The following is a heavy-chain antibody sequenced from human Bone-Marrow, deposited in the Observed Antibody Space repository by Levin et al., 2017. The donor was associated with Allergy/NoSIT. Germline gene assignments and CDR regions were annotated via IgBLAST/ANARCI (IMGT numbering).Heavy chain of an antibody. V-gene: IGHV4-31*03. J-gene: IGHJ5*02. CDR1: FFSLPRAGSY. Sequence: LSLPFPFSFFSLPRAGSYWSWIRQFPGKGLEYIGYIYSSGGTYYNPSLKSRVSLSFDTSKNHFSLKLNSVTAADTAVYFWARDKYYGSGNTDWLDPWGQGTLVTVSS. CDR2: IYSSGGT. CDR3: ARDKYYGSGNTDWLDP. D-gene: IGHD3-10*01.